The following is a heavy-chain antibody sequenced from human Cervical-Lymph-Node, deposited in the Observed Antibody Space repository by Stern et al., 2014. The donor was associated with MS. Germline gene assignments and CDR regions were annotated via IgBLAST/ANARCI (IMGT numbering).Heavy chain of an antibody. CDR1: GGSISSGSYY. D-gene: IGHD5-24*01. J-gene: IGHJ4*02. CDR2: IYTSGST. V-gene: IGHV4-61*02. Sequence: QVQLQESGPGLVKPSQTLSLTCTVSGGSISSGSYYWSWIRQPAGKGLEWIGRIYTSGSTNYNPSLKSRVTISVDTSTNPFSLKLSSVTAADTAVYYCARDAGDGYNYDSFDYWGQGTLVTVSS. CDR3: ARDAGDGYNYDSFDY.